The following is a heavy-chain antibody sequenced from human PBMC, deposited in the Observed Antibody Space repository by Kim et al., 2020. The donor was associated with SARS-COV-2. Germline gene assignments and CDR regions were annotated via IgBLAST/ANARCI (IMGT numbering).Heavy chain of an antibody. D-gene: IGHD3-16*01. CDR2: IFYDGKTR. V-gene: IGHV3-33*01. Sequence: GGSLRLSCAASGFTFSTYNLHWVRQAPGKGLEWVAVIFYDGKTRYYGDSVNGRFTVSRDNLKNTLFLQMNSLSAEDTAVYYWAREGVDVNMITSFFDFWGQGTLVTVSS. J-gene: IGHJ4*02. CDR1: GFTFSTYN. CDR3: AREGVDVNMITSFFDF.